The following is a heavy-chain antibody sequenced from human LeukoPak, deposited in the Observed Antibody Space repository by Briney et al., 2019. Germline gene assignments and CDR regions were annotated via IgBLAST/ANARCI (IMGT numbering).Heavy chain of an antibody. CDR3: ARAWYYYDSSGYYPFDY. J-gene: IGHJ4*02. CDR2: INHSGST. CDR1: GGSFSGYY. V-gene: IGHV4-34*01. D-gene: IGHD3-22*01. Sequence: PSETLSLTCAVYGGSFSGYYWSWIRQPPGKGLEWIGEINHSGSTNYNPSLKSRVTISVDTSKNRFSLKLSSVTAADTAVYYCARAWYYYDSSGYYPFDYWGQGTLVTVSS.